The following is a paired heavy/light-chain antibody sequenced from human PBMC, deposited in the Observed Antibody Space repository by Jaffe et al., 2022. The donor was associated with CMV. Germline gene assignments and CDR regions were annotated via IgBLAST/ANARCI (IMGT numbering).Light chain of an antibody. CDR2: SAS. Sequence: EIIMTQSPATLSVSPGERVTLSCRASRSVGFTLGWYQQRPGQAPRLLIHSASTRATDIPARFSGSGSGREFTLTISSLQSEDVGVYYCQQYGDWPRTFGQGTKVEV. J-gene: IGKJ1*01. CDR3: QQYGDWPRT. V-gene: IGKV3-15*01. CDR1: RSVGFT.
Heavy chain of an antibody. Sequence: EVQLVQSGAELKKPGESLKISCKASGYSFSNQWIGWVRQMRGKGLEWMGIIYPDDSDARYNPSFQGHVTFSVDKSNSTAYLQWRSLKASDSAMYYCARRGGLGAFDYWGQGSLVTVSS. CDR1: GYSFSNQW. J-gene: IGHJ4*02. V-gene: IGHV5-51*01. D-gene: IGHD3-16*01. CDR2: IYPDDSDA. CDR3: ARRGGLGAFDY.